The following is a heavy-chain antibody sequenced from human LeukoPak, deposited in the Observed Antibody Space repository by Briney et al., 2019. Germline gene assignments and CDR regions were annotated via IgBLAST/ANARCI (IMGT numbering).Heavy chain of an antibody. Sequence: GASVKVSCKAAGYTFTGYYMFWVRQAPGQGLEWMGWINPNSGGTNYAQKFQGRVTMTRDTSISTTYMELSRLRSDDTAVYYCARVGLRGSYQLSDWGQGTLVTVSS. CDR2: INPNSGGT. V-gene: IGHV1-2*02. D-gene: IGHD1-26*01. CDR3: ARVGLRGSYQLSD. J-gene: IGHJ4*02. CDR1: GYTFTGYY.